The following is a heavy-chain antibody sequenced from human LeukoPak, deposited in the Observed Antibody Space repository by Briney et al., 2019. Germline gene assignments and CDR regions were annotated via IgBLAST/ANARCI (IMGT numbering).Heavy chain of an antibody. J-gene: IGHJ4*02. D-gene: IGHD3-10*01. V-gene: IGHV3-23*01. Sequence: GRSLRLSCAASGFTFTSYAMSWVRQAPGKGLEWVSGISGSGGSTYYADSVKGRFTISRDNSKNTLYLQMKSLRAEDTAVYFCAKGHVWFGELLTYFDYWGQGTQVTVSS. CDR3: AKGHVWFGELLTYFDY. CDR1: GFTFTSYA. CDR2: ISGSGGST.